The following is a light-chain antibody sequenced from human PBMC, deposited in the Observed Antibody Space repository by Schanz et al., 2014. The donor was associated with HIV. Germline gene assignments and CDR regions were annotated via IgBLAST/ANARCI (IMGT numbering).Light chain of an antibody. V-gene: IGKV3-20*01. CDR1: QSISLNY. CDR2: VAS. CDR3: QQYGSS. Sequence: ENVLTQSPGTLSLSPGERATLSCRASQSISLNYLAWYQQKLGQAPRLLISVASSRATGIPDRFSGSGSGTEFTLTISRLEPEDFAVYYCQQYGSSFGPGTKVDIK. J-gene: IGKJ3*01.